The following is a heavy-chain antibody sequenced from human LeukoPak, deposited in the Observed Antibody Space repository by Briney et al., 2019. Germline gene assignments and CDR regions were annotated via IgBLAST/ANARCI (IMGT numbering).Heavy chain of an antibody. D-gene: IGHD5-12*01. CDR3: ARDFRYEGDY. V-gene: IGHV3-21*01. Sequence: GGSLRLSCAASGFTFSSYSMNWVRQAPGKGLEWVSSISSSSSYIYCADSVKGRFTISRDNAQNSLYLQMNSLRVEDTAVYYCARDFRYEGDYWGQGTLVTVSS. J-gene: IGHJ4*02. CDR2: ISSSSSYI. CDR1: GFTFSSYS.